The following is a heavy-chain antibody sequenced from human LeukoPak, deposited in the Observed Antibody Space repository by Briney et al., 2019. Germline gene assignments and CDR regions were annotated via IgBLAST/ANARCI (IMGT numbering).Heavy chain of an antibody. Sequence: GASVKVSCKTSGYIFTGYYMHWVRQAPGQGLEWMGRINPKSGGTNYAQKFQGRVTMTGDTSIGTGYMELSRLRSDDTAVYYCARGDILTGNYPPFDFWGQGTLVTVSS. CDR1: GYIFTGYY. CDR2: INPKSGGT. J-gene: IGHJ4*02. V-gene: IGHV1-2*06. CDR3: ARGDILTGNYPPFDF. D-gene: IGHD3-9*01.